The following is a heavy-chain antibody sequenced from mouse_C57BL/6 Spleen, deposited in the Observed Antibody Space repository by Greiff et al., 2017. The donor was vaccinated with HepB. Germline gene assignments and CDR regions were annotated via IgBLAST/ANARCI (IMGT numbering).Heavy chain of an antibody. V-gene: IGHV1-54*01. CDR3: ARGGPYYYGSSYGFDY. CDR1: GYAFTNYL. D-gene: IGHD1-1*01. Sequence: VQLQQSGAELVRPGTSVKVSCKASGYAFTNYLIEWVKQRPGQGLEWIGVINPGSGGTNYNEKFKGKATLTADKSSSTAYMQLSSLTSEDSAVYFCARGGPYYYGSSYGFDYWGQGTTLTVSS. CDR2: INPGSGGT. J-gene: IGHJ2*01.